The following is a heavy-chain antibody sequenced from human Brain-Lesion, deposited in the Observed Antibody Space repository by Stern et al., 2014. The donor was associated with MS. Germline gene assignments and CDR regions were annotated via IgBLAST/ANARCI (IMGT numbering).Heavy chain of an antibody. CDR1: GYIFTGYY. CDR2: INPNTGGQ. CDR3: ARDQRGITIFGVVTDYYYLGMDV. D-gene: IGHD3-3*01. V-gene: IGHV1-2*02. J-gene: IGHJ6*02. Sequence: QVQLVASGAEVKKPGASVKVSCKTSGYIFTGYYIHWVRQAPGQGLEWMAWINPNTGGQKYAQKFQGRVTMSRDTSISTAYVELSSLTSDDTAVYYCARDQRGITIFGVVTDYYYLGMDVWGQGTTVTVSS.